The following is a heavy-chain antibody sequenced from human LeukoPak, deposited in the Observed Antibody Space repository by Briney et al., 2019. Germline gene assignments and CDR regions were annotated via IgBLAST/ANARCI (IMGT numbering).Heavy chain of an antibody. CDR1: GGTFSSYA. Sequence: ASVKVSCKASGGTFSSYAISWVRQAPGQGLEWMGGIIPIFGTANYAQKFQCRVTITADESTSTAYMELSSLRSEDTAVYYCARLLRVGTAAGFDYWGQGTLVTVSS. CDR3: ARLLRVGTAAGFDY. D-gene: IGHD6-13*01. V-gene: IGHV1-69*01. J-gene: IGHJ4*02. CDR2: IIPIFGTA.